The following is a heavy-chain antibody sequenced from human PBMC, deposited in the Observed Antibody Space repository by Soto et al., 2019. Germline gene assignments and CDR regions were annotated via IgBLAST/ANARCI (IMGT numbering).Heavy chain of an antibody. CDR3: AGEIDYYYYGMDV. Sequence: EVQLVESGGGLVQPGGSLRLSCAASGFTFSDHYMDWVRQAPGKGLEWVGRTRNKANSYTTEYAASVKGRFTISRDDSKNSLYLQMNSLKTEDTAVYYCAGEIDYYYYGMDVWGQGTTVTVSS. CDR2: TRNKANSYTT. CDR1: GFTFSDHY. V-gene: IGHV3-72*01. J-gene: IGHJ6*02.